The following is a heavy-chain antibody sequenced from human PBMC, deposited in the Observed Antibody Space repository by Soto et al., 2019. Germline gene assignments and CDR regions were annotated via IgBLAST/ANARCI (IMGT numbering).Heavy chain of an antibody. CDR2: INAGNGNT. D-gene: IGHD2-2*02. CDR3: AKSATVRAAIAY. V-gene: IGHV1-3*01. Sequence: QVQLVQSGAEVKKPGASVKVSCKASGYTFTSYAMHWVRQAPGQRLEWMGWINAGNGNTKYSQKFQGRVTITRDTSASTVYMELSSLRSEDTAVYYCAKSATVRAAIAYWGQGTLVTVSS. J-gene: IGHJ4*02. CDR1: GYTFTSYA.